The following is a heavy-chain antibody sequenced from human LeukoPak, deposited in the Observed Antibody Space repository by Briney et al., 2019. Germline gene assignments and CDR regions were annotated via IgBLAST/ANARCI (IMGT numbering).Heavy chain of an antibody. J-gene: IGHJ4*02. CDR3: RGSNFLLFDY. Sequence: PGGSLRLSCAASGFTFSSYAMSWVRQAPGKGLGWVSAISGSGGSTYYADSVKGRFTISRDNSKNTLYLQRNSLRAEDTAVYYCRGSNFLLFDYWGQGTLVTVSS. CDR1: GFTFSSYA. D-gene: IGHD5-12*01. V-gene: IGHV3-23*01. CDR2: ISGSGGST.